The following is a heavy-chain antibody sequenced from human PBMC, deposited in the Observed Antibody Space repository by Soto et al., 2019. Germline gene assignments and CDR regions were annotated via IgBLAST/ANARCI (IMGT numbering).Heavy chain of an antibody. CDR1: GVSINSANW. V-gene: IGHV4-4*02. CDR3: ARYCGGGSCYLGAFDI. CDR2: IYHSGST. D-gene: IGHD2-15*01. J-gene: IGHJ3*02. Sequence: QMQLQESGPGLVKPSGTLSLTCTVSGVSINSANWWTWVRQSPGKGLEWIGEIYHSGSTNFNPSLKCRVTISVDNPKNQFYLELTSVTAADTAVYYCARYCGGGSCYLGAFDIWGQGTMVNVSS.